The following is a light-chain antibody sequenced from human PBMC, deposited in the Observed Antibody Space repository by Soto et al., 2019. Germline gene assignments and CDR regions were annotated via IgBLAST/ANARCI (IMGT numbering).Light chain of an antibody. V-gene: IGKV1-12*01. J-gene: IGKJ5*01. CDR2: AAS. CDR1: QGISSW. Sequence: DIQMTHVPSSVSASHPASVTMTCRASQGISSWLAWYQQKPGKAPKLLIYAASSLQSGVPSRFSGSGSGTDFTLTISSLQPEDFATYYCQQANSFPITFGQGTRLEIK. CDR3: QQANSFPIT.